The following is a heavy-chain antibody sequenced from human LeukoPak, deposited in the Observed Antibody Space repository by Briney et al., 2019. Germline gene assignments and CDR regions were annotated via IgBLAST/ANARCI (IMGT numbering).Heavy chain of an antibody. CDR3: ASSVLMVYAIGY. CDR1: GGSISSGDYY. D-gene: IGHD2-8*01. V-gene: IGHV4-30-4*08. CDR2: IYYSGST. Sequence: SETLSLTCTVSGGSISSGDYYWSWIRQPPGKGLEWIGYIYYSGSTYYNPSLKSRVTISVDTSKNQFSLKLSSVTAADTAVYYCASSVLMVYAIGYWGQGTLVTVSS. J-gene: IGHJ4*02.